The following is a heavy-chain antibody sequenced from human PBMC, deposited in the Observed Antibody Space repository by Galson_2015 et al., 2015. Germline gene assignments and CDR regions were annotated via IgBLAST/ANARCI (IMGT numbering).Heavy chain of an antibody. CDR1: GFTFDDYG. CDR2: INWNGGST. V-gene: IGHV3-20*04. D-gene: IGHD2-15*01. CDR3: ARTHFRYCTGGSCYPPPDY. J-gene: IGHJ4*02. Sequence: SLRLSCAASGFTFDDYGVSWVRQVPGKGLQWVSSINWNGGSTHYADSVKGRFTISRDNAKNSLYLQMNSLRAEDTALYYCARTHFRYCTGGSCYPPPDYWGQGTLVTVSS.